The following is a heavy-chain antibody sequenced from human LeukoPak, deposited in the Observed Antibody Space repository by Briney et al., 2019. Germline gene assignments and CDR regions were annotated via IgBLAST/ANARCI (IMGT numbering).Heavy chain of an antibody. Sequence: PSETLSLTCTVSGGSISSSSYYWSWIRQPAGKGLEWIGRISPSGTTHYNPSLGSRVTMSVDTSKNYFSLRLSSVTAADTAVYYCARDFYASGFYFWFDPWGQGMLVTVSS. CDR3: ARDFYASGFYFWFDP. J-gene: IGHJ5*02. D-gene: IGHD2/OR15-2a*01. CDR1: GGSISSSSYY. V-gene: IGHV4-61*02. CDR2: ISPSGTT.